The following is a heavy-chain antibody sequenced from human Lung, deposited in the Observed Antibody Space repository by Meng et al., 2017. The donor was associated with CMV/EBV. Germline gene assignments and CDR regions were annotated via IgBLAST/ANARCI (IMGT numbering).Heavy chain of an antibody. V-gene: IGHV3-53*01. CDR2: IYSGGST. CDR1: GFTFRGNY. D-gene: IGHD3-10*01. CDR3: ARDRVPT. Sequence: ASLRLHYAASGFTFRGNYMSWVRQAPGKGLEWVSVIYSGGSTYYADSVKSRFTISRDNSKNTLYLQMNSLRAADMAVYYCARDRVPTWGQGTLVTVSS. J-gene: IGHJ5*02.